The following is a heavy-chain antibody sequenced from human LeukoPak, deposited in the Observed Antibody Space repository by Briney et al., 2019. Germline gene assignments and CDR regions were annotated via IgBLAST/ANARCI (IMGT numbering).Heavy chain of an antibody. Sequence: GGSLRLSCAASGFTFSSDAMRWVRQAPGKGLEWVSAISGSGGSTYYADPVKGRLTISRDNVKNSLYLQMNSLRAEDTAVYYCARDLGWGREPGRSFDYWGQGTLVTVSS. J-gene: IGHJ4*02. CDR1: GFTFSSDA. CDR2: ISGSGGST. D-gene: IGHD3-16*01. CDR3: ARDLGWGREPGRSFDY. V-gene: IGHV3-23*01.